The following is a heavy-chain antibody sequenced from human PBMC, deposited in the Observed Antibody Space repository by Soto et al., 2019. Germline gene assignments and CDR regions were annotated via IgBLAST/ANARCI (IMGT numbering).Heavy chain of an antibody. Sequence: ESGGGLVQPGGSLRLSCAASGFTLSDHYMDWVRQAPGKGLEWVGRVRSKASGHTTEYAASVKGRFTVSSDDSMNSLYLQMNSLKTEDTAVYYCVRTSHYGSGTWNFDSWGQGTLVTVSS. J-gene: IGHJ4*02. CDR1: GFTLSDHY. D-gene: IGHD3-10*01. CDR2: VRSKASGHTT. CDR3: VRTSHYGSGTWNFDS. V-gene: IGHV3-72*01.